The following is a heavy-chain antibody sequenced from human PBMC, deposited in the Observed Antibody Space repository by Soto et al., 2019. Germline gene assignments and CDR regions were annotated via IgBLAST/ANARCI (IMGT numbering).Heavy chain of an antibody. V-gene: IGHV3-23*01. CDR1: GFTFSSYA. CDR2: ISGSGGST. J-gene: IGHJ4*02. CDR3: ATVGPRSVLRFLEWLFHPFAS. Sequence: GGSLRLSCAASGFTFSSYAMSWVRQAPGKGLEWVSAISGSGGSTYYADSVKGRFTISRDNSKNTLYLQMNSLRAEDTAVYYCATVGPRSVLRFLEWLFHPFASWGQGTRSTASA. D-gene: IGHD3-3*01.